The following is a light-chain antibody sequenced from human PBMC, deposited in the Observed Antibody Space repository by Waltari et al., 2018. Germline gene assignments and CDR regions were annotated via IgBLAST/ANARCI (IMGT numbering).Light chain of an antibody. Sequence: EIMLTQSPGTLSLSPGERATLSCRASQSVSRALAWYQQNPGQAPRLLIYGASNRATGIPDRFSGSGSGTDFSLIISRLEPEDFAVYYCQHYVSLPVTFGQGTKVEIK. CDR1: QSVSRA. CDR3: QHYVSLPVT. J-gene: IGKJ1*01. CDR2: GAS. V-gene: IGKV3-20*01.